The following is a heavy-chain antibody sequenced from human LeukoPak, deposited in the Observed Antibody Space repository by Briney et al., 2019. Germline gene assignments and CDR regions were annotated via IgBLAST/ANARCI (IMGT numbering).Heavy chain of an antibody. D-gene: IGHD1-26*01. CDR3: ARLLYGKWEPRGAFDI. CDR1: GGTFSSYA. V-gene: IGHV1-69*05. J-gene: IGHJ3*02. CDR2: IIPIFGTA. Sequence: SVKVSCKASGGTFSSYAISWVRQAPGQGLEWMGGIIPIFGTANYAQKFQGRVTITTDESTSTAYMELSSLRSEDTAVYYCARLLYGKWEPRGAFDIWGQGTMVTVSS.